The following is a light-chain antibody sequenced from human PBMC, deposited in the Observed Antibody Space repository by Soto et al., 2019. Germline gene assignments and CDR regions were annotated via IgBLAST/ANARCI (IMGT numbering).Light chain of an antibody. CDR3: MQGTHWPWT. CDR1: YSLIHSDGDTY. J-gene: IGKJ1*01. CDR2: EVS. V-gene: IGKV2-30*02. Sequence: DVVMTQSQLSLPVTLGQPASISCRASYSLIHSDGDTYLNWFQQRPGQSPRRLINEVSNRDSGVPDRFSGSGSVTDFTLKISRVEAEVVGIYYCMQGTHWPWTFGQGTEVEIK.